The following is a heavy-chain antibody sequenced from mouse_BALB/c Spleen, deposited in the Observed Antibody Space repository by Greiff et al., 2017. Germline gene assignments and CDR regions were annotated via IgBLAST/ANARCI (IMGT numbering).Heavy chain of an antibody. J-gene: IGHJ2*01. D-gene: IGHD1-1*01. Sequence: EVQGVESGGDLVKPGGSLKLSCAASGFTFSSYGMSWVRQTPDKRLEWVATISSGGSYTYYPDSVKGRFTISRDNAKNTLYLQMSSLKSEDTAMYYCARHREGYGSKENFDYWGQGTTLTVSS. CDR2: ISSGGSYT. V-gene: IGHV5-6*01. CDR3: ARHREGYGSKENFDY. CDR1: GFTFSSYG.